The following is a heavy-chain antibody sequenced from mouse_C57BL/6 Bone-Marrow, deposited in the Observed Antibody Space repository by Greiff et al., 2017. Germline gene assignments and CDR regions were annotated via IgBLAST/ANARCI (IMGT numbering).Heavy chain of an antibody. V-gene: IGHV1-61*01. CDR2: IYPSDSET. Sequence: QVQLQQSGAELVRPGSSVKLSCKASGYTFTSYWMDWVKQRPGQGLEWIGNIYPSDSETHYNQKFKDKATLTVDKSSSTAYMQLSSLTSEDSAVYYCARGDYYGSSDLAWFAYWGQGTLVTVSA. D-gene: IGHD1-1*01. J-gene: IGHJ3*01. CDR3: ARGDYYGSSDLAWFAY. CDR1: GYTFTSYW.